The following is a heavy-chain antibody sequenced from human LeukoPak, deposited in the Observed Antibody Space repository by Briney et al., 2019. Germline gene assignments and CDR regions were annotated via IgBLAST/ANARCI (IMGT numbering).Heavy chain of an antibody. D-gene: IGHD3-10*01. Sequence: GGSLRLSCAASGFTFDDYAMHWVRQAPGKGLGWVSGISWNSGSIGYADSVKGRFTISRDNSKNTLYLQMNSLRAEDTAVYYCAKDYYGSGSYSSPPFDYWGQGTLVTVSS. J-gene: IGHJ4*02. CDR2: ISWNSGSI. CDR3: AKDYYGSGSYSSPPFDY. CDR1: GFTFDDYA. V-gene: IGHV3-9*01.